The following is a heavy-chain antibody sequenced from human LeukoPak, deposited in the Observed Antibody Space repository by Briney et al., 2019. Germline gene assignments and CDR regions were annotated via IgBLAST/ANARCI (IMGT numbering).Heavy chain of an antibody. J-gene: IGHJ4*02. D-gene: IGHD3-10*01. CDR2: ISYDGSNK. CDR3: AKHSTPMVRGVIRFGYFDY. Sequence: GGSLRLSCAASGFTFSSYGMHWVRQVPGKGLEWVAVISYDGSNKYYADSVKGRFTISRDNSKNTLYLQMNSLRAEDTAVYYCAKHSTPMVRGVIRFGYFDYWGQGTLVTVSS. V-gene: IGHV3-30*18. CDR1: GFTFSSYG.